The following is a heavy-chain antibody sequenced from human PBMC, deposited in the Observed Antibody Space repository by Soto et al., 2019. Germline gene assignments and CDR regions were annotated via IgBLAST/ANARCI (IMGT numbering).Heavy chain of an antibody. CDR3: AISVGDAGFIGWFDP. CDR2: IYPGDSDT. D-gene: IGHD3-16*01. J-gene: IGHJ5*02. Sequence: PGESLKISCKGSGYSFTSYWIGWVRQMPGKGLEWMGIIYPGDSDTRYSPSFQGQVTISADKSISTAYLQWSGLKASDTAMYYCAISVGDAGFIGWFDPWGQGTLVTVSS. V-gene: IGHV5-51*01. CDR1: GYSFTSYW.